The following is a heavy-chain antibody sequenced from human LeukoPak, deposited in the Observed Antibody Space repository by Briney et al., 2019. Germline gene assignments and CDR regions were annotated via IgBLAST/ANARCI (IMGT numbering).Heavy chain of an antibody. Sequence: GGSLRLSCAASGFTFSSNWMHWVRQAPGKGLVWVSRVKGDGSSTSYADSVRGRFTISRDNAKNTLFLQMNSLRAEDTAVYYCVRDGVGAPPFDYWGQGTLVTVSS. CDR2: VKGDGSST. D-gene: IGHD1-26*01. J-gene: IGHJ4*02. CDR3: VRDGVGAPPFDY. CDR1: GFTFSSNW. V-gene: IGHV3-74*01.